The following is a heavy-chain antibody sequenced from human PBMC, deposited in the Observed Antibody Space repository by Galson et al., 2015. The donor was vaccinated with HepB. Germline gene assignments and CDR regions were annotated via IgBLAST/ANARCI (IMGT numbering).Heavy chain of an antibody. D-gene: IGHD3-3*01. V-gene: IGHV1-8*01. CDR1: GYTFTSYD. CDR2: MNPNSGNT. J-gene: IGHJ4*02. CDR3: AREWDFWRNFDY. Sequence: SVKVSCKASGYTFTSYDINWVRQATGQGLEWMGWMNPNSGNTGYAQKVQGRVTMTRNTSISTAYMELSSLRSEDTAVYYCAREWDFWRNFDYWGQGTLVTVSS.